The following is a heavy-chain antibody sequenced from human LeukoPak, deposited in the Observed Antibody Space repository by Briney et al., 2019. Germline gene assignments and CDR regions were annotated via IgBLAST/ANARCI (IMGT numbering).Heavy chain of an antibody. Sequence: ASVKVSCNASGYTFTSYDINWVRQATGQGLEWMGWMNPNSGNTGYAQKFQGRVTMTRNTSISTAYMELSSLRSEDTAVYYCAKTMGATTYYYGMDVWGQGTTVTVSS. CDR2: MNPNSGNT. J-gene: IGHJ6*02. CDR3: AKTMGATTYYYGMDV. D-gene: IGHD1-26*01. V-gene: IGHV1-8*01. CDR1: GYTFTSYD.